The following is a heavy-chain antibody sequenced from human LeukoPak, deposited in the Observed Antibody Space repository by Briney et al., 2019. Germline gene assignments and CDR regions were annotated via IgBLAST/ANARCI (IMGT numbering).Heavy chain of an antibody. J-gene: IGHJ6*03. CDR2: INHSGSA. CDR3: ARAHMITSYYYYYYMDV. Sequence: PSETLSLTCTVSGGSISSSSYYWGWIRQPPGKGLEWIGEINHSGSASYNPSLKSRVTISVDTSKNQFSLKLSSVTAADTAVYYCARAHMITSYYYYYYMDVWGKGTTVTVSS. D-gene: IGHD3-16*01. CDR1: GGSISSSSYY. V-gene: IGHV4-39*07.